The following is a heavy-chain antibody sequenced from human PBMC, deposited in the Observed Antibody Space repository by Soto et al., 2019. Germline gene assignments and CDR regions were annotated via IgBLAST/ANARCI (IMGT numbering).Heavy chain of an antibody. V-gene: IGHV3-73*02. J-gene: IGHJ2*01. D-gene: IGHD2-15*01. CDR3: VRYSTTLCWFFDL. CDR2: IRSKGNNYAT. Sequence: EVQLVESGGGLVQPGGSLKLSCAASGFTFSDSAMHWVRQASGEGLEWLGRIRSKGNNYATEYGASLKGRFTISRDDSKKTTYRQMSNLNTEDTAVYSCVRYSTTLCWFFDLWGRGTLVTVSS. CDR1: GFTFSDSA.